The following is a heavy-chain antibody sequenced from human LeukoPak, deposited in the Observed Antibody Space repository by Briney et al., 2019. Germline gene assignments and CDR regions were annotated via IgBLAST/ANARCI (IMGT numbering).Heavy chain of an antibody. Sequence: GGSLRLSCAASGFTFDDYAMHWVRQAPGKGLEWVSGISWNSGSIGYADSVKGRFTISRDNAKNSLYLQMNSLRAEDTALYYCAKANYGDFDYWGQGTLVTVSS. CDR1: GFTFDDYA. V-gene: IGHV3-9*01. CDR3: AKANYGDFDY. D-gene: IGHD4-17*01. J-gene: IGHJ4*02. CDR2: ISWNSGSI.